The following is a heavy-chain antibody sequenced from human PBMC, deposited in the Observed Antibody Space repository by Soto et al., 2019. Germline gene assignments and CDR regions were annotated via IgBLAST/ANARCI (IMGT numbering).Heavy chain of an antibody. CDR1: GYTFTSYG. Sequence: QVQLVQSGAEVKKPGASVKVSCKASGYTFTSYGISWVRQAPGQGLEWMVWISGYHGNTYYAQKLQGRVSMTTDTATSSAYMELRSLRSDDTAVYYCAREKNLDFWSGYPTIYYYYYGMDVWGQETTVTVSS. D-gene: IGHD3-3*01. J-gene: IGHJ6*02. CDR2: ISGYHGNT. V-gene: IGHV1-18*01. CDR3: AREKNLDFWSGYPTIYYYYYGMDV.